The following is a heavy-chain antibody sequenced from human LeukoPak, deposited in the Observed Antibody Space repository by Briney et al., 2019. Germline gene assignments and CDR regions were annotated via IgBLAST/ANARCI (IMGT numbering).Heavy chain of an antibody. CDR2: ISNVGGNK. J-gene: IGHJ1*01. Sequence: GRSLRLSCAASGFTFSSYGMHWVRPAPAKGLAWVSVISNVGGNKYYEDAVKGRFIISRDNYKNTLFQQMNSRRAEDTAVYYCAKDYSSRGYFQHWGQGTLVTVSS. D-gene: IGHD6-13*01. CDR3: AKDYSSRGYFQH. CDR1: GFTFSSYG. V-gene: IGHV3-30*18.